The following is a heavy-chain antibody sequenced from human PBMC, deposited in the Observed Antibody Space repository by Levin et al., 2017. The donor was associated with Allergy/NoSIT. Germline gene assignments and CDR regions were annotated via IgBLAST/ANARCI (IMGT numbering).Heavy chain of an antibody. D-gene: IGHD3-22*01. CDR2: IYHSGST. J-gene: IGHJ4*02. CDR1: GYSISSGYY. CDR3: ARDRMTYYYDSSGYYQEYYFDY. Sequence: TSETLSLTCAVSGYSISSGYYWGWIRQPPGKGLEWIGSIYHSGSTYYNPSLKSRVTISVDTSKNQFSLKLSSVTAADTAVYYCARDRMTYYYDSSGYYQEYYFDYWGQGTLVTVSS. V-gene: IGHV4-38-2*02.